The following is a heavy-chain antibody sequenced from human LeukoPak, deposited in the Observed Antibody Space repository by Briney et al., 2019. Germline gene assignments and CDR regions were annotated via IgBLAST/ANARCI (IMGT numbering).Heavy chain of an antibody. J-gene: IGHJ1*01. V-gene: IGHV3-66*01. CDR1: GFIVSSNY. CDR3: ASTPPGSGSYWRYFQH. Sequence: SGGSLTLSCAASGFIVSSNYMSWVRQAPGKGLEWVAVIYSGGSTYYADSVKGRFTISRDNSKNTLYLQMNSLRAEDTAVYYCASTPPGSGSYWRYFQHWGQGTLVTVSS. D-gene: IGHD3-10*01. CDR2: IYSGGST.